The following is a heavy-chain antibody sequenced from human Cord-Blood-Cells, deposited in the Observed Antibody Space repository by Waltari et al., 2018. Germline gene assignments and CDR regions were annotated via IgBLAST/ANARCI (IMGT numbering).Heavy chain of an antibody. V-gene: IGHV4-38-2*02. J-gene: IGHJ2*01. CDR2: IYHSGST. CDR3: ARGEADGSSSWYFDL. D-gene: IGHD6-6*01. Sequence: QVQLQESGPGLVKPSETLSLTCTVSGYCISSGYYWGWIRQPPGKGLEWIGSIYHSGSTYYNPSLKSRVTISVDTSKNQFSLKLSSVTAADTAVYYCARGEADGSSSWYFDLWGRGTLVTVSS. CDR1: GYCISSGYY.